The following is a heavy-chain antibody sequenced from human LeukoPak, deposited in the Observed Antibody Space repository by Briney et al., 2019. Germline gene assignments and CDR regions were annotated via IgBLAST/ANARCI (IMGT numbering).Heavy chain of an antibody. CDR2: IYSDNT. J-gene: IGHJ4*02. D-gene: IGHD4/OR15-4a*01. CDR3: ARRAGAYSHPYDY. Sequence: GGSLRLSCTVSGFTVSTNSMSWVRQAPGKGLGWVSFIYSDNTHYSDSVKGRFTISRDNSKNTLYLQMNSLRAEDTAVYYCARRAGAYSHPYDYWGQGTLVTVSS. CDR1: GFTVSTNS. V-gene: IGHV3-53*01.